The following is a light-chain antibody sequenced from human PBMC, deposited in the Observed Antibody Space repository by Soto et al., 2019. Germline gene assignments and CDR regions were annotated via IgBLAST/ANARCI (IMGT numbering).Light chain of an antibody. CDR1: QSVRSD. J-gene: IGKJ1*01. CDR3: QQYNNWPPWT. CDR2: GAS. V-gene: IGKV3-15*01. Sequence: EIVMTQSPATLSVSPGARVTLSCRASQSVRSDLAWYQQKRGQAPMLLISGASTSATGIPARFSGSGSGTDFTLTVSSLQSEDIAVYYCQQYNNWPPWTFGQGTRVEVK.